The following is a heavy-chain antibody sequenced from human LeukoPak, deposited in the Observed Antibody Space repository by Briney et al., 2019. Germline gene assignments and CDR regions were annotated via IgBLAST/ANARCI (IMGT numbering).Heavy chain of an antibody. CDR2: ISTYNSNI. Sequence: ASVKVSCKASGYTFTTFGFTWVRQAPGQGLEWLGWISTYNSNIHYAQNLQDRLTLTTDTSTSTAYVELSSLRFDDTAMYYCTRGRLPADAFDVWGQGTLVTVSS. CDR1: GYTFTTFG. V-gene: IGHV1-18*01. J-gene: IGHJ3*01. D-gene: IGHD2-2*01. CDR3: TRGRLPADAFDV.